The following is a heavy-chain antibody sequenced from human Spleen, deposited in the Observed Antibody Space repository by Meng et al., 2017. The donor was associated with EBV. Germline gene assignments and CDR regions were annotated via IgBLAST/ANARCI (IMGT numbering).Heavy chain of an antibody. CDR1: GYTFTSYD. V-gene: IGHV1-8*01. CDR2: MNPNSGNT. J-gene: IGHJ4*02. Sequence: GQRVQPGAEVKKPGASVKVSCQASGYTFTSYDINWVRQATGQGLEWMGWMNPNSGNTLYAQKFQGRVTMTRDTSISTAYMELSSLRSEDTAVYYCARGNTVTLPLDYWGQGILVTVSS. D-gene: IGHD4-17*01. CDR3: ARGNTVTLPLDY.